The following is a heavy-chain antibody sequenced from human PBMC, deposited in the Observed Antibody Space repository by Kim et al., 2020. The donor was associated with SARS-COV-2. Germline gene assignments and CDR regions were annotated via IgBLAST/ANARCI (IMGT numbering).Heavy chain of an antibody. CDR3: ARSYYYGSGSYYGYFDL. Sequence: FQGRVTMTRNTSISTAYMELSSLRSEDTAVYYCARSYYYGSGSYYGYFDLWGRGTLVTVSS. D-gene: IGHD3-10*01. J-gene: IGHJ2*01. V-gene: IGHV1-8*01.